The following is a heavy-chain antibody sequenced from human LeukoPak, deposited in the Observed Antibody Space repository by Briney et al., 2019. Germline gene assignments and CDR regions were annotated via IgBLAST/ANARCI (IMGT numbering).Heavy chain of an antibody. D-gene: IGHD5-12*01. CDR2: IYYSGST. V-gene: IGHV4-59*12. Sequence: SETLSLTCTVSGGSISNYYWSWIRQPAGKGLEWIGYIYYSGSTNYNPSLKSRVTISVDTSKNQFSLKLSSVTAADTAVYYCARGPRGLPGYYYMDVWGKGTTVTISS. CDR3: ARGPRGLPGYYYMDV. J-gene: IGHJ6*03. CDR1: GGSISNYY.